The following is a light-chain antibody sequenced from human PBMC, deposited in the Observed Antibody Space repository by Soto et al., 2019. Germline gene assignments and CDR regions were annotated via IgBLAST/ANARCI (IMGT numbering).Light chain of an antibody. J-gene: IGKJ3*01. V-gene: IGKV1-5*03. CDR2: KAS. Sequence: DIRITQSLSTLSASVGDRVTITCRASQRISSWLAWYQQKPGKAPKLLIYKASTLESGVPSRFSGSGSGTEFTLTISSLQPDDFAPYYCQQSFTFGPGTKVDIK. CDR3: QQSFT. CDR1: QRISSW.